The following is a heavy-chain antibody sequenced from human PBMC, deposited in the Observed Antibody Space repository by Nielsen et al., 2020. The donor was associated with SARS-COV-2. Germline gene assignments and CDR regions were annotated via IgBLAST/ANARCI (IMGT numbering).Heavy chain of an antibody. Sequence: WVRQAPGQGLEWMGIINPSGGSTSYAQKFQGRVTMTRDTSTSTVYMELSSLRSEDTAVYYCARARATIFGLVMSYGMDVWGQGTTVTVSS. V-gene: IGHV1-46*01. CDR2: INPSGGST. J-gene: IGHJ6*02. CDR3: ARARATIFGLVMSYGMDV. D-gene: IGHD3/OR15-3a*01.